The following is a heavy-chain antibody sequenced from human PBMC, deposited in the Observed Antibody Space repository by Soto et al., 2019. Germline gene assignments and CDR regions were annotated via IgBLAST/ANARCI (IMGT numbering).Heavy chain of an antibody. CDR1: GYTFTSYY. D-gene: IGHD3-16*01. CDR2: INPSGGST. CDR3: AGDEKAEGVMDV. V-gene: IGHV1-46*01. Sequence: ASVKVSCKASGYTFTSYYMHWVRQAPGQGLEWMGIINPSGGSTSYAQKFQGRVTMTRDTSTSTVYMELSSLRSEDTAVYYCAGDEKAEGVMDVWGQGTTVTVSS. J-gene: IGHJ6*02.